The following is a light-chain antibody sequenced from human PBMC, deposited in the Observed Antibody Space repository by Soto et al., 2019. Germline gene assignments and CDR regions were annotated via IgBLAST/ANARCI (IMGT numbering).Light chain of an antibody. CDR3: QQYKSYSQFT. J-gene: IGKJ2*01. Sequence: DVQMTQSPSTLSASVGDRVTITCRASQSISSWLAWYKQKPGRAPNLLIYDASTLQSGVSSRFSGSGSGTEFTLTINRLQPDDFATYYCQQYKSYSQFTFGQGTILEIK. CDR1: QSISSW. V-gene: IGKV1-5*01. CDR2: DAS.